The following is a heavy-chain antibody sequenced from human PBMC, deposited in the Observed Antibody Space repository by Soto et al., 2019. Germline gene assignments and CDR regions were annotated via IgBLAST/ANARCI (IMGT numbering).Heavy chain of an antibody. D-gene: IGHD1-26*01. J-gene: IGHJ5*02. CDR2: IYYSGRT. CDR3: ARGELRFWFDT. Sequence: QVQLQESGPGLVKPSQTLSLTCTVSGGSISSGGYYWSWIRQHPGKGLEWIGYIYYSGRTYYNPPLKTRVTIPVDTSKNPSPQKLRSVTAADTAVYYCARGELRFWFDTWGQGTLVTVSS. CDR1: GGSISSGGYY. V-gene: IGHV4-31*03.